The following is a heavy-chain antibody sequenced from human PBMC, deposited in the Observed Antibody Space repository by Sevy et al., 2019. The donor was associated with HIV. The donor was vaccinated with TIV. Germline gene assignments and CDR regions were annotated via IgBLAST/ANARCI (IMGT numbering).Heavy chain of an antibody. CDR2: ISGSGGIT. J-gene: IGHJ4*02. CDR3: AKNSAI. V-gene: IGHV3-23*01. CDR1: GFTFSSNA. Sequence: GGSLRLSCAASGFTFSSNAMSWVRQAPGKGLEWVSGISGSGGITYYADSVKGRFTISRDNSKNTLYLQMNSLRAEDTGVYYCAKNSAIWGQGTLVTVSS. D-gene: IGHD3-10*01.